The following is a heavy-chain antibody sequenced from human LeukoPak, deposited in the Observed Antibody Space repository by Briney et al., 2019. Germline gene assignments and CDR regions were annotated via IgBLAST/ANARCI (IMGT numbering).Heavy chain of an antibody. J-gene: IGHJ4*01. CDR2: IYYSGSA. Sequence: SETLSLTCTVSGGSISGYYCSWIRQPPGRGLEWIGYIYYSGSANYNPSLESRVTISVDTSKNQFSLKLSSVTAADTAVYYCARGPSSYYFDYWGQEPWSPSPQ. CDR3: ARGPSSYYFDY. V-gene: IGHV4-59*01. CDR1: GGSISGYY.